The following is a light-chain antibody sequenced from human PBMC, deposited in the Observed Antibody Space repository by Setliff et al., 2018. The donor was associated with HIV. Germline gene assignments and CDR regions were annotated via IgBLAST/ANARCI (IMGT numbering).Light chain of an antibody. J-gene: IGLJ1*01. CDR2: KNN. CDR1: SSNIGSNT. Sequence: QSVLTQPPPASGTPGQRVTISCSGSSSNIGSNTVNWYQQVPGTAPKLLIYKNNQRPSGVPDRFSGSKSGTSASLAISGLQSEDEADYYCAAWDDSLSVFVFGTGTKATVL. V-gene: IGLV1-44*01. CDR3: AAWDDSLSVFV.